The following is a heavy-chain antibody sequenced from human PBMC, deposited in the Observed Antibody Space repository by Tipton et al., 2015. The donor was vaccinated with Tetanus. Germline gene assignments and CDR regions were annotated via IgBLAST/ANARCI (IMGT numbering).Heavy chain of an antibody. V-gene: IGHV3-21*01. CDR2: ISSTSSYI. Sequence: SLRLSCAVSGFMIGNYQMNWVRQAPGKGLEWVASISSTSSYIYYADSVKGRFTISRDNTKSSLILQMNSLRAGDTAVYYCASGSTLDFWGQGTLVTVSS. CDR3: ASGSTLDF. CDR1: GFMIGNYQ. J-gene: IGHJ4*02. D-gene: IGHD6-25*01.